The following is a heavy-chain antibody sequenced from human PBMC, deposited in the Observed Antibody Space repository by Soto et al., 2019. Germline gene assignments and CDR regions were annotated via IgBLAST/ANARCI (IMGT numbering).Heavy chain of an antibody. V-gene: IGHV4-59*01. CDR2: IFHSGIT. CDR3: ARDRYFYASRGYYRTLDS. Sequence: SETLSLTCFISGGSFSNDYWTWIRQSPGKGLEWIGYIFHSGITDYNPSVKSRVTISIDKSRNLFSLNLTSVTAADTAVYYCARDRYFYASRGYYRTLDSWGQGTLVTVSS. D-gene: IGHD3-22*01. J-gene: IGHJ5*01. CDR1: GGSFSNDY.